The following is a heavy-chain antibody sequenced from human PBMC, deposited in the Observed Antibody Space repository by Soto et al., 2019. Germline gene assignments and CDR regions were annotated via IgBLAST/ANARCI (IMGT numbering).Heavy chain of an antibody. D-gene: IGHD1-20*01. CDR1: GYTFTSYG. J-gene: IGHJ6*03. CDR2: ISAYNGNT. CDR3: ARHNWNDVKYYYYMDV. V-gene: IGHV1-18*01. Sequence: ASVKVSCKASGYTFTSYGISWVRQAPGQGLEWMGWISAYNGNTNYAQKIQGRVTMTTDTSTSTAYMELRSLRSDDTAVYYCARHNWNDVKYYYYMDVWGKGTTVTVSS.